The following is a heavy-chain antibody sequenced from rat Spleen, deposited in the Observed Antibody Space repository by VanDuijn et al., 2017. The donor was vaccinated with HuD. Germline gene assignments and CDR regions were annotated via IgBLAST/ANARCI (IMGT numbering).Heavy chain of an antibody. J-gene: IGHJ2*01. CDR1: GFTFSDYY. V-gene: IGHV5-25*01. Sequence: EVQLVESGGGLVPPGRSLKLSCAASGFTFSDYYMAGVRQAPTKGLEWVATISTCGGNTYYRDSVKGRFTVSRDVEKNTLYLQMNSLRSVDTATYYCTRGGYFRDWGQGVMVTVAS. CDR2: ISTCGGNT. D-gene: IGHD4-4*01. CDR3: TRGGYFRD.